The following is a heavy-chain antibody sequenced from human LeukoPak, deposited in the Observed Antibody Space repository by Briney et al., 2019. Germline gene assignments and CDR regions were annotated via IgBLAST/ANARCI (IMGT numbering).Heavy chain of an antibody. Sequence: GGSLRLSCAASRFTFTSYAMSWVRQVPGKGLEWVSAISGSGTYTYYADSVRGRFTIFRDNSKNMVYLQMNSLRAEDTAVYYCAKDPATYGVGATNFDYWGQGTLVTVSS. J-gene: IGHJ4*02. CDR1: RFTFTSYA. CDR3: AKDPATYGVGATNFDY. CDR2: ISGSGTYT. V-gene: IGHV3-23*01. D-gene: IGHD1-26*01.